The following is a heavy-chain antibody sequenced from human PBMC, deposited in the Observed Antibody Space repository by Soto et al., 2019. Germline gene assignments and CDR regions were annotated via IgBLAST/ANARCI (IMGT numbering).Heavy chain of an antibody. CDR1: GNTFTNHG. V-gene: IGHV1-18*01. D-gene: IGHD5-12*01. J-gene: IGHJ2*01. CDR2: IRTLNGNT. CDR3: ARDSDRAGYIYWYFDL. Sequence: QVQLVQSAAEVKKPGASVKVSCKASGNTFTNHGISWVRQAPGQGLEWMGWIRTLNGNTNYAQEFXGXXXMXXHTSTTTAYLELRSLKSDDTAVYYCARDSDRAGYIYWYFDLGGRGTLVTVSS.